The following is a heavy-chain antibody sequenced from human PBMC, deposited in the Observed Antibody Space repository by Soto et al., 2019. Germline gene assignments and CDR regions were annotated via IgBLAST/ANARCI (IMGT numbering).Heavy chain of an antibody. CDR1: GYSFTTYW. CDR3: ARVGAYTYGYSYYYGMDV. CDR2: IYPDDSDT. Sequence: GESLKISCKCSGYSFTTYWIGWVRQMPGKGLEWMGIIYPDDSDTRYSPSFQGQVTISADKSISTASLQWSSLKASDTAMYYCARVGAYTYGYSYYYGMDVWGQGTTVTVSS. V-gene: IGHV5-51*01. D-gene: IGHD5-18*01. J-gene: IGHJ6*02.